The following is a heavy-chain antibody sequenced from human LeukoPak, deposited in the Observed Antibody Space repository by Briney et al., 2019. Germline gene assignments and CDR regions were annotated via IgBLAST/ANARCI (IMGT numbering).Heavy chain of an antibody. Sequence: VGSLRLSCAASRFTFRPYSMNWVRQAPGKGLEWVSSISSSGTFIYYADSLQGRFTISRDSATNSLYLQMNNLRVEDTAIYYCAAKYYSSSPFDPWGQGTLVTVSS. J-gene: IGHJ5*02. CDR2: ISSSGTFI. CDR3: AAKYYSSSPFDP. D-gene: IGHD2-2*01. CDR1: RFTFRPYS. V-gene: IGHV3-21*01.